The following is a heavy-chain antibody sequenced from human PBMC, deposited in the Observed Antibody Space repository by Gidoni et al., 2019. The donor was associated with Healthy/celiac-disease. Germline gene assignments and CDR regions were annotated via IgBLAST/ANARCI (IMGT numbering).Heavy chain of an antibody. CDR1: GFTFSSYS. CDR2: ISSSSSTI. J-gene: IGHJ4*02. D-gene: IGHD3-10*01. Sequence: EVQLVESGGGLVQPGGSLRLACASSGFTFSSYSMNWVRQAPGKGLEWVSYISSSSSTIYYADALKGRFTISRDNAKNSLYLQMNSLRDEDTAVYYCARGPDLWPPAGDYWGQGTLVTVSS. CDR3: ARGPDLWPPAGDY. V-gene: IGHV3-48*02.